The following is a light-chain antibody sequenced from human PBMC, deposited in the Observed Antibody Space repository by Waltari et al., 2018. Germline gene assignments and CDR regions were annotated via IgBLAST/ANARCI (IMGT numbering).Light chain of an antibody. CDR2: DFS. CDR3: TSYTGFSVRPYV. Sequence: QSALTQPASVSGSPGQSITISCTGTSSDDGSYKYVSWYQQHPGQAPKPLIYDFSNRPSEVSHRCSGSKSGNTASLTISGLQTEDEATYYCTSYTGFSVRPYVFGTGTKVTVL. J-gene: IGLJ1*01. CDR1: SSDDGSYKY. V-gene: IGLV2-14*03.